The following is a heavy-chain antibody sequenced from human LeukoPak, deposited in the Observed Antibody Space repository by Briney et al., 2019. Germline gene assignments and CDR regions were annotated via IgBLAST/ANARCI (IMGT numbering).Heavy chain of an antibody. V-gene: IGHV4-59*01. CDR3: AAQAVAGTIDY. CDR2: IYYSGST. CDR1: GGSISSYY. J-gene: IGHJ4*02. Sequence: PSETLSLTCTVSGGSISSYYWSWIRQPPGKGLEWIGYIYYSGSTNYNPSLKSRVTISADTSKNQFSLKLSSVTAADTAVYYCAAQAVAGTIDYWGQGTLVTVSS. D-gene: IGHD6-19*01.